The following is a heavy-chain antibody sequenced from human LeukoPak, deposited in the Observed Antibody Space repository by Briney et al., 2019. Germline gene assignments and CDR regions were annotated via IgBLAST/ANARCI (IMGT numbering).Heavy chain of an antibody. Sequence: GGSLRLSCAASGFTFSSYWMHWVRQAPGKGLVWVSRIKSDGSSTSYADSVKGRFTISRDNAKNTLYLQMNSLRAEDTAVYYCVRDRRDGYEGPIDYWGQGTLVTVSS. CDR2: IKSDGSST. CDR1: GFTFSSYW. D-gene: IGHD5-24*01. J-gene: IGHJ4*02. V-gene: IGHV3-74*01. CDR3: VRDRRDGYEGPIDY.